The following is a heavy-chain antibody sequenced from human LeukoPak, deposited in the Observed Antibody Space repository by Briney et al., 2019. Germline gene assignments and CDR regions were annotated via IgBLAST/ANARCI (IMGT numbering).Heavy chain of an antibody. CDR2: ISGSGGST. J-gene: IGHJ4*02. CDR3: AKGRLIAARFDY. D-gene: IGHD6-13*01. V-gene: IGHV3-23*01. Sequence: GGSLRLSCAASGFTFSSYSMNWVRQAPGKGLEWVSSISGSGGSTYYADSVKGRFTISRDNSKNTLYLQMNSLRAEDTAVYYCAKGRLIAARFDYWGQGTLVTVSS. CDR1: GFTFSSYS.